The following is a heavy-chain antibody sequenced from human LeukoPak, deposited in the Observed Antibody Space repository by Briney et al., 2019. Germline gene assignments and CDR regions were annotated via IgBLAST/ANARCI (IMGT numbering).Heavy chain of an antibody. D-gene: IGHD3-22*01. J-gene: IGHJ4*02. CDR3: ARDSDSSGTDY. CDR2: IYYSGST. V-gene: IGHV4-31*03. Sequence: SETLSHTCTVSGGSISSGGYYWSWIRQHPGKGLEWIGYIYYSGSTYYNPSLKSRVTISVDTSKNQFSLKLSSVTAADTAVYYCARDSDSSGTDYWGQGTLVTVSS. CDR1: GGSISSGGYY.